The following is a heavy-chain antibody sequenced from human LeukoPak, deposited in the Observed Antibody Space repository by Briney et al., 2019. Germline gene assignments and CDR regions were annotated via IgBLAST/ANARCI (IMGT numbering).Heavy chain of an antibody. CDR1: GFTSSSYW. D-gene: IGHD3-22*01. CDR2: IKGDGSTT. CDR3: AKVRYDSSGYQSPYFDY. J-gene: IGHJ4*02. V-gene: IGHV3-74*01. Sequence: GGSLRLSCAASGFTSSSYWMHWVRQAPGKGLVWVSRIKGDGSTTSYADSVKGRFIISRDNAKNTVYLQLNSLRVEDTAVYYCAKVRYDSSGYQSPYFDYWGQGTLVTVSS.